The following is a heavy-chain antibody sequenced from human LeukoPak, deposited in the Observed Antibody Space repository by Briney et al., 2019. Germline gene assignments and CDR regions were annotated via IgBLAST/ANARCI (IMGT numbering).Heavy chain of an antibody. CDR1: GDTLTGLA. D-gene: IGHD3-22*01. CDR2: FDPEDGEA. Sequence: ASVKVSCKVSGDTLTGLAMHWVRQAPGKGLEWMGGFDPEDGEAIYAQKFQGRVTMTADTSTGTAYMELSSLRSEDTAVYYCATDTPPEDYDSSAYYYVFDYWGHGTLVTVSS. J-gene: IGHJ4*01. CDR3: ATDTPPEDYDSSAYYYVFDY. V-gene: IGHV1-24*01.